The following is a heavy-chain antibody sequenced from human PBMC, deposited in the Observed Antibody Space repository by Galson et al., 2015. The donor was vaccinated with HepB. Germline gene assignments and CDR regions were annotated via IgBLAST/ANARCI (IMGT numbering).Heavy chain of an antibody. D-gene: IGHD6-19*01. V-gene: IGHV1-24*01. J-gene: IGHJ6*02. CDR1: GYTLTELS. CDR3: ATGGPWLNYYYGMDV. CDR2: FDPEDGEI. Sequence: SVKVSCKVSGYTLTELSMHWVRQAPGKGLEWMGGFDPEDGEIIYAQKFQGRVTMTEDTSTDTAYMELSSLRSEDTAVYYCATGGPWLNYYYGMDVWGQGTTVTVSS.